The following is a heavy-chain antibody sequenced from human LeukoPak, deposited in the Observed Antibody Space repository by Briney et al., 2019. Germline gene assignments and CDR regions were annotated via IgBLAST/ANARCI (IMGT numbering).Heavy chain of an antibody. D-gene: IGHD3-10*02. J-gene: IGHJ6*04. Sequence: PGGSLRLSCAASGFTFTTYWMSWVRQAPGKGLEWVANIKQDGTEKYYVDSVKGRFTISRDNAKNSLYLQMNSLRAEDTAVYYCAELGITMIGGVWGKGTTVTISS. CDR2: IKQDGTEK. CDR3: AELGITMIGGV. V-gene: IGHV3-7*01. CDR1: GFTFTTYW.